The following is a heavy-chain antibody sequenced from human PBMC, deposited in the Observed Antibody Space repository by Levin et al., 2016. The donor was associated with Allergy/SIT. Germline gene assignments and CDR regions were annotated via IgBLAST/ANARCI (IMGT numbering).Heavy chain of an antibody. CDR3: AKDLSYYGSGSYNYYYGMDV. Sequence: GESLKISCAASGFTFSSYAMSWVRQAPGKGLEWVSAISGSGGSTYYADSVKGRFTISRDNSKNTLYLQMNSLRAEDTAVYYCAKDLSYYGSGSYNYYYGMDVWGQGTTVTVSS. V-gene: IGHV3-23*01. D-gene: IGHD3-10*01. CDR2: ISGSGGST. J-gene: IGHJ6*02. CDR1: GFTFSSYA.